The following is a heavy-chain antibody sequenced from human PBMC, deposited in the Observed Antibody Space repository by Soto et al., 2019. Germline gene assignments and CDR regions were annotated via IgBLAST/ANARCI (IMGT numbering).Heavy chain of an antibody. CDR1: GFTFNSYA. Sequence: GGSLRLSCAASGFTFNSYAMSWVRQDPGKGLEWVSAISGSGGNTYYADSVKGRFSISRDNSKNTMYLQMSSLRAEDTAVYYCAKAMAHYYDGSGYYLDYWGQGNLVTVSS. CDR2: ISGSGGNT. J-gene: IGHJ4*02. CDR3: AKAMAHYYDGSGYYLDY. V-gene: IGHV3-23*01. D-gene: IGHD3-22*01.